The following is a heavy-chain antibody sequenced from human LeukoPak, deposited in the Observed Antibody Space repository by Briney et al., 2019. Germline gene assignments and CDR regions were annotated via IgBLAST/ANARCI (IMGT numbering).Heavy chain of an antibody. CDR3: AKDLEDTAMAEGY. J-gene: IGHJ4*02. V-gene: IGHV3-74*01. Sequence: GGSLRLSCVATGFTFSSYWMHWVRQDPRKGLVWVSRINGDGRNINYADSVRGRFTISRDNAKNTLYLQMNSLRAEDTAVYYCAKDLEDTAMAEGYWGQGTLVTVSS. CDR2: INGDGRNI. CDR1: GFTFSSYW. D-gene: IGHD5-18*01.